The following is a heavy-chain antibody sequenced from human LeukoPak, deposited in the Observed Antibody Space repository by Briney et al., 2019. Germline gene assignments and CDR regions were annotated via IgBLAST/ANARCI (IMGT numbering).Heavy chain of an antibody. J-gene: IGHJ4*02. CDR2: ISGSGGST. Sequence: TGGSLRLSCAASGFTFSSYAMSWVRQAPGKGLEWVSAISGSGGSTYYADSVKGRFTISRDNSKNTLYLQMNSLRAEDTAVYYCAKDMDSSGWYGEDYWGQGTLVTVSS. CDR1: GFTFSSYA. D-gene: IGHD6-19*01. CDR3: AKDMDSSGWYGEDY. V-gene: IGHV3-23*01.